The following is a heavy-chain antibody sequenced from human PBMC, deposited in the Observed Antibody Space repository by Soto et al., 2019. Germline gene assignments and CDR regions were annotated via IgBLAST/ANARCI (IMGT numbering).Heavy chain of an antibody. Sequence: PGESLKISCKGSGYSFTSYWIGWVRQMPGKGLEWMGIIYPGDSDTRYSPSFQGQVTISADKSISTAYLQWSSLKASDTAMYYCASTSIAAAGKDYNWFDPWGQGTLVTVYS. J-gene: IGHJ5*02. D-gene: IGHD6-13*01. CDR3: ASTSIAAAGKDYNWFDP. CDR2: IYPGDSDT. V-gene: IGHV5-51*01. CDR1: GYSFTSYW.